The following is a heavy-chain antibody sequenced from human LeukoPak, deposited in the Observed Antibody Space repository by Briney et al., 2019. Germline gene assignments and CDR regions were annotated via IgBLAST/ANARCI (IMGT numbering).Heavy chain of an antibody. CDR2: ISAYNGIT. D-gene: IGHD6-13*01. J-gene: IGHJ5*02. V-gene: IGHV1-18*01. Sequence: ASVKVPCKASGYTFTSYGISWVRQAPGQGLEWMGWISAYNGITNYAQKLQGRVTMTTDTSTSTAYMELRSLRSDDTAVYYCAREGYSSSWSWFDPWGQGTLVTVSS. CDR1: GYTFTSYG. CDR3: AREGYSSSWSWFDP.